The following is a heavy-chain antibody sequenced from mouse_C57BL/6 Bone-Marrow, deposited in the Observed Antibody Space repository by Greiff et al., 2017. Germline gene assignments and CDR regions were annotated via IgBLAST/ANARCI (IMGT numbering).Heavy chain of an antibody. D-gene: IGHD2-12*01. CDR3: ARDLYRCRYVDV. J-gene: IGHJ1*03. Sequence: QVQLKQSGPELVKPGASVKISCKASGYAFSSSWMNWVKQRPGKGLEWIGRIYPGDGDTNYNGKFKGKATLTADKSSSTAYMQLSSLTSEDSAVYYCARDLYRCRYVDVWGKGNTVTVSA. CDR2: IYPGDGDT. V-gene: IGHV1-82*01. CDR1: GYAFSSSW.